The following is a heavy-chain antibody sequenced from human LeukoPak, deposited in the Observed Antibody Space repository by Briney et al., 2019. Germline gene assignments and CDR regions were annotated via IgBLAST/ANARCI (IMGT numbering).Heavy chain of an antibody. Sequence: ASVKVSCKASGYTFTGYYMHWVRQAPGQGLEWMGWINPNSGGTNYAQKFQGRVTMTRDTSISTAYMELSRLRSGDTAVYYCARLKIMTTVTTPFDYWGQGTLVTVSS. CDR3: ARLKIMTTVTTPFDY. D-gene: IGHD4-17*01. V-gene: IGHV1-2*02. J-gene: IGHJ4*02. CDR2: INPNSGGT. CDR1: GYTFTGYY.